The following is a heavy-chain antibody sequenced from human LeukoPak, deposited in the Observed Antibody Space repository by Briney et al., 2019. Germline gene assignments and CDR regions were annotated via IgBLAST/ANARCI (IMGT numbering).Heavy chain of an antibody. D-gene: IGHD3-3*01. CDR3: ARDAGVGYFDY. J-gene: IGHJ4*02. Sequence: SETLFLTCAVPGGSISSGGYSWSWIRQPPGKGLEWIGYIYHSGSTYYNPSLKSRVTISVDRSKNQFSLKLSSVTAADTAVYYCARDAGVGYFDYWGQGTLVTVSS. V-gene: IGHV4-30-2*01. CDR1: GGSISSGGYS. CDR2: IYHSGST.